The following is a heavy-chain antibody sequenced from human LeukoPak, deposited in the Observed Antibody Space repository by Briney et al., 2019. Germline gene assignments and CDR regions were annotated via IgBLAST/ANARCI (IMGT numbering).Heavy chain of an antibody. D-gene: IGHD6-13*01. V-gene: IGHV4-59*12. J-gene: IGHJ4*02. CDR3: ARGVYIAAAQYGY. Sequence: PSETLSFTCTGSGGSISGYYWSWIRQRPGKGLEWIGYIYYSGTTNYNPSLKSRVTISVDTAKNQFSLKLSSVTAADTAVYYCARGVYIAAAQYGYWGQGTLVTVSS. CDR1: GGSISGYY. CDR2: IYYSGTT.